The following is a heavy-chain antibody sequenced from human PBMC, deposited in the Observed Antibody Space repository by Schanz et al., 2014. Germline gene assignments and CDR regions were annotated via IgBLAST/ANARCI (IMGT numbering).Heavy chain of an antibody. V-gene: IGHV1-69*04. Sequence: QVRLVQSGAEVKKPGSSVKVSCTSSGATFNSYAFGWVRQAPGQGFEWVGSIIPPLRQTRFAQKFEERVIITADTSTTTVYMDLASLTSDDTAVYFCARIIDGDYRYWGQGTLVTVSS. CDR1: GATFNSYA. D-gene: IGHD4-17*01. CDR2: IIPPLRQT. CDR3: ARIIDGDYRY. J-gene: IGHJ4*02.